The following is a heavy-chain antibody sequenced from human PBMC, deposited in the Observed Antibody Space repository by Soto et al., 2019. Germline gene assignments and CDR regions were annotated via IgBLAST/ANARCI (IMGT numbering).Heavy chain of an antibody. Sequence: GGSLRLSCAASGVSFNSYDMHWVRQAPGKGPEWVAIISYDGSNTYYSDSVRRRFTISRDNAKDTLYLQMHRLRREDTAIDYCARISRYCSGGDWDAWGQGTQVTVSS. CDR3: ARISRYCSGGDWDA. CDR2: ISYDGSNT. V-gene: IGHV3-30*03. CDR1: GVSFNSYD. J-gene: IGHJ5*02. D-gene: IGHD2-15*01.